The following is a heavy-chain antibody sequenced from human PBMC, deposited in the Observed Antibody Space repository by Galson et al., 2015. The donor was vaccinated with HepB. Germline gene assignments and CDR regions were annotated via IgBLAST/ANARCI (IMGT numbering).Heavy chain of an antibody. CDR3: ARDRTTVTTAPQPYNWFDP. CDR2: INPSGGST. CDR1: GYTFTSYY. J-gene: IGHJ5*02. Sequence: SVKVSCKASGYTFTSYYMHWVRQAPGQGLEWMGIINPSGGSTSYAQKFQGRVTMTRDTSTSTVYMELSSLRSEDTAVYYCARDRTTVTTAPQPYNWFDPWGQGTLVTVSS. D-gene: IGHD4-17*01. V-gene: IGHV1-46*01.